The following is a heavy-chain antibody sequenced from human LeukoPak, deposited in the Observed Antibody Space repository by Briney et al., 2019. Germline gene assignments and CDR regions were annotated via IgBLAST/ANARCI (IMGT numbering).Heavy chain of an antibody. CDR1: GYTFTSYG. V-gene: IGHV1-18*01. CDR3: ARLALYDILTGYRYTFDY. CDR2: ISAYNGNT. J-gene: IGHJ4*02. D-gene: IGHD3-9*01. Sequence: GASVKVSCKASGYTFTSYGISWVRQAPGQGLEWMGWISAYNGNTNYAQRLQGRVTMTTDTSTSTAYMELRSLRSDDTAVYYCARLALYDILTGYRYTFDYWGQGTLVTVSS.